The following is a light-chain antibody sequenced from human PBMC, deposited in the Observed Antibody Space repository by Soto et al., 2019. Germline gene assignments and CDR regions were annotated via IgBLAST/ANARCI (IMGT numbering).Light chain of an antibody. CDR2: EVS. CDR1: SSDVGGYNY. V-gene: IGLV2-14*03. CDR3: TSFTSSSTWV. Sequence: QSALTQPASVSGSPGQSITISCTGTSSDVGGYNYVSWFQQHPGKAPKLKIYEVSNRPSGVPNRFSGSKSGYTASLTISELHAEDEADYYCTSFTSSSTWVFGGGTKLTVL. J-gene: IGLJ3*02.